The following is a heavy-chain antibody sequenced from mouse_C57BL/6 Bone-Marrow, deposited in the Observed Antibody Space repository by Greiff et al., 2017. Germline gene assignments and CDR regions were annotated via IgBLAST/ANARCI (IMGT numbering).Heavy chain of an antibody. Sequence: EVKLVESGGGLVKPGGSLKLSCAASGFTFSSYPMSWVRQTPEKRLEWVATISDGGSYTYYPDNVKGRFTISRDNAKNNLYLQMSHLKSEDTAMYYCARDGGSSGYEFAYWGQGTLVTVSA. D-gene: IGHD3-2*02. CDR1: GFTFSSYP. CDR3: ARDGGSSGYEFAY. J-gene: IGHJ3*01. V-gene: IGHV5-4*01. CDR2: ISDGGSYT.